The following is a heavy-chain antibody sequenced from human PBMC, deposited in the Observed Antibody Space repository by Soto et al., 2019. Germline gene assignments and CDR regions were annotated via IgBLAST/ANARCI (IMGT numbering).Heavy chain of an antibody. V-gene: IGHV1-69*04. Sequence: ASVKVSCKASGGTFSSYAISWVRQAPGQGLEWMGRIIPILGIANYAQKFQGRVTITADKSTSTAYMELSSLRSEDTAVYYCAREVGHYYYYGMDVWGQGTTVTVSS. D-gene: IGHD2-2*01. CDR2: IIPILGIA. J-gene: IGHJ6*02. CDR1: GGTFSSYA. CDR3: AREVGHYYYYGMDV.